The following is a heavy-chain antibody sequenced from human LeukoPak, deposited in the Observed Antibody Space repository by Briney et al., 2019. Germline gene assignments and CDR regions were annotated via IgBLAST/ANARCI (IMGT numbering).Heavy chain of an antibody. Sequence: ASVKVSCKASGYTFTSYAMHWVRQAPGQRLEWMGWINAGNGNTKYSQEFQGRVTITRDTSASTAYMELSSLRSEDTAVYYCATSLRAAAGSFDYWGQGTLVTVSS. D-gene: IGHD6-13*01. CDR2: INAGNGNT. CDR1: GYTFTSYA. CDR3: ATSLRAAAGSFDY. V-gene: IGHV1-3*03. J-gene: IGHJ4*02.